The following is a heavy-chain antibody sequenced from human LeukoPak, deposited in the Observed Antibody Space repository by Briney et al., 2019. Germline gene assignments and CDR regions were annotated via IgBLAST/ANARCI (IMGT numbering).Heavy chain of an antibody. CDR2: IYHGGTT. CDR1: GGSITSNNW. Sequence: SGTLSLTCAVSGGSITSNNWWSWVRQPPGKGLDWIGEIYHGGTTNYNPSLKSRVTISLERSKNQFSLKLTSVTAADTAVYYCARGEWDLLFDYWGQGTLVTVSS. CDR3: ARGEWDLLFDY. V-gene: IGHV4-4*02. D-gene: IGHD1-26*01. J-gene: IGHJ4*02.